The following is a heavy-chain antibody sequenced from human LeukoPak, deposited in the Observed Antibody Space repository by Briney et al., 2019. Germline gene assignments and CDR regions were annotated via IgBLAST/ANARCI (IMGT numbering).Heavy chain of an antibody. V-gene: IGHV3-33*01. CDR3: ARVGYCSSTTCYYYFDH. CDR1: GFTFSSYA. D-gene: IGHD2-2*01. Sequence: GRSLILSCAASGFTFSSYAMHWVRQAPGKGLEWVAVIWYDGSNKYYADSVQGRFTISRDNTKNTLFLQMNSLRAEDTAVYYCARVGYCSSTTCYYYFDHWGQGTLVTVSS. CDR2: IWYDGSNK. J-gene: IGHJ4*02.